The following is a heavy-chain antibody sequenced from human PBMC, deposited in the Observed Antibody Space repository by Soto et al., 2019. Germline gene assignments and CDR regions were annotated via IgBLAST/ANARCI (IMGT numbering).Heavy chain of an antibody. CDR1: GFTFSSYA. J-gene: IGHJ6*02. V-gene: IGHV3-7*03. Sequence: GGSLRLSCAASGFTFSSYAMSWVRQAPGKGLEWVANIKQDGSEKYYVDSVKGRFTISRDNAKNSLYLQMNSLRAEDTAVYYCARLPVYYYDSSGPIYYGMDVWGQGTTVTVSS. D-gene: IGHD3-22*01. CDR2: IKQDGSEK. CDR3: ARLPVYYYDSSGPIYYGMDV.